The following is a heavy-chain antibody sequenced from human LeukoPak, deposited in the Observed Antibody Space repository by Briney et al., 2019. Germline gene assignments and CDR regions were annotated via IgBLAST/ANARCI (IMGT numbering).Heavy chain of an antibody. Sequence: ASVKVSCKASGYTFTSYDINWVRQATGQGLEWMGWINPNSGGTNYAQKFQGRVTMTRDTSISTAYMELSRLRSDDTAVYYCARDMDYYDSSEDWFDPWGQGTLVTVSS. CDR1: GYTFTSYD. CDR2: INPNSGGT. V-gene: IGHV1-2*02. D-gene: IGHD3-22*01. CDR3: ARDMDYYDSSEDWFDP. J-gene: IGHJ5*02.